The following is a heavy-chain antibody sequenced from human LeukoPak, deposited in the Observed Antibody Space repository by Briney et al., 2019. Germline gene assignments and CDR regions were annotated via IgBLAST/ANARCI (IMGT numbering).Heavy chain of an antibody. V-gene: IGHV3-21*01. CDR3: ARELSSSWSRGWFDP. D-gene: IGHD6-13*01. J-gene: IGHJ5*02. CDR1: GFTFSSYS. CDR2: ISSSSSYI. Sequence: GGSLRLSCAASGFTFSSYSMNWVRQAPGKGLEWVSSISSSSSYIYYADSVKGRFTISRDNAKNSLYLQMNSLRAEDTAVYYCARELSSSWSRGWFDPWGQGTLVTVSS.